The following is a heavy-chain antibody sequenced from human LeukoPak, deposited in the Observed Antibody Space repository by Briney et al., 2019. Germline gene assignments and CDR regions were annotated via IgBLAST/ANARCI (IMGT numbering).Heavy chain of an antibody. CDR3: VQEAGAVAGRFDH. CDR2: IQYDVSSI. V-gene: IGHV3-30*02. J-gene: IGHJ4*02. D-gene: IGHD6-19*01. CDR1: GFIFSNYG. Sequence: GGSLRLSCAASGFIFSNYGMHWVRQAPGKGLEWVTFIQYDVSSIYYADSVKGRFTISRDNSKNTVYLQMNSLRPEDTAVYYCVQEAGAVAGRFDHWGQGTLSTVSS.